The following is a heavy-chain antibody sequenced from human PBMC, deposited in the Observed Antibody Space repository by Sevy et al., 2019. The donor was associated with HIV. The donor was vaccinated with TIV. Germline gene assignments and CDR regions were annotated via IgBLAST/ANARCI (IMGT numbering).Heavy chain of an antibody. CDR1: GGSVSTDSYY. J-gene: IGHJ4*02. Sequence: SETLSLTCTVSGGSVSTDSYYWSWIRQPPGKGLEWIGYRFYSGSTNYNPSLKSRITISLDTSKNQFSLKLSSVTAADTAVYYCARCRSPYGDYATGSFDYWGQGALVTVSS. CDR3: ARCRSPYGDYATGSFDY. CDR2: RFYSGST. D-gene: IGHD4-17*01. V-gene: IGHV4-61*01.